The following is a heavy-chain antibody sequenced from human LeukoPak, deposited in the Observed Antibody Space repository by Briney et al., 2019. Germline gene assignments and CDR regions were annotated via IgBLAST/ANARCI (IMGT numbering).Heavy chain of an antibody. V-gene: IGHV3-23*01. CDR2: ISGSGDRT. Sequence: GGSLRLSCAASGFTFSIYAMSWVRQSPGKGLEWVSLISGSGDRTYYADSVKGRFTISRDNSKNTLYLQMNSLRAEDTAVYYCAKGRRAPLVGTITKSWLDDWGQGTLVTVSS. CDR1: GFTFSIYA. D-gene: IGHD1-7*01. CDR3: AKGRRAPLVGTITKSWLDD. J-gene: IGHJ4*02.